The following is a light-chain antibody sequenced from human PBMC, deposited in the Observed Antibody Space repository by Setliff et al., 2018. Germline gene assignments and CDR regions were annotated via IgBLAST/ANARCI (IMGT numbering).Light chain of an antibody. J-gene: IGKJ5*01. V-gene: IGKV3-15*01. Sequence: EIVLTQSPATLSVSPGGRASLSCRASQSVGSKLAWYRQTPGQAPRLLIYGASTRAPGVSSRFSGSGSGTDFTLTISSLQSEDFAIYFCQQSYNWPPITFGQGTRLEIK. CDR3: QQSYNWPPIT. CDR2: GAS. CDR1: QSVGSK.